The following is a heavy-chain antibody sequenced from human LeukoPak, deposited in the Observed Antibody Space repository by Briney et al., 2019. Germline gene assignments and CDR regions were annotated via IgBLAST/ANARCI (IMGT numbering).Heavy chain of an antibody. CDR1: GGTFSSYA. D-gene: IGHD6-13*01. CDR3: AGIAAAGTGYYFDY. J-gene: IGHJ4*02. CDR2: IIPIFGTA. Sequence: SVKVSCKASGGTFSSYAISWVRRAPGQGLEWMGGIIPIFGTANYAQKFQGRVTITTDESTSTAYMELSSLRSEDTAVYYCAGIAAAGTGYYFDYWGQGTLVTVSS. V-gene: IGHV1-69*05.